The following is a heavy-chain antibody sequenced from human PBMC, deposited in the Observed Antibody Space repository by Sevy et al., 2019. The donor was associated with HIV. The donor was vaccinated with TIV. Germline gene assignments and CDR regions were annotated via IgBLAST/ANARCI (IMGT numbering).Heavy chain of an antibody. J-gene: IGHJ4*02. Sequence: ASVKVSCKVSGYTLTELSMHWVQQAPGKGLEWMGGFDPEDGETIYAQKFQGRVTMTEDTSTDTAYMELSSLRSEDTAVYYCATVRTSRGIATGFDYWGQRTLVTVSS. D-gene: IGHD6-25*01. CDR3: ATVRTSRGIATGFDY. V-gene: IGHV1-24*01. CDR2: FDPEDGET. CDR1: GYTLTELS.